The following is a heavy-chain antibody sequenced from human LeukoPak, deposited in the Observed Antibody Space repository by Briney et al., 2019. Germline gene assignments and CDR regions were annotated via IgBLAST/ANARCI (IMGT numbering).Heavy chain of an antibody. D-gene: IGHD5-12*01. CDR3: ARGRSTGYPYYFQY. CDR2: MNPNSGST. Sequence: ASVTVSFTASGYTFTIYDINWVRQAPGQGVEWMGWMNPNSGSTGYAQKFQGRVTITRNTSISTAYMELSGLRSEDTAVYYCARGRSTGYPYYFQYWGQGTLVTVSS. V-gene: IGHV1-8*03. J-gene: IGHJ4*02. CDR1: GYTFTIYD.